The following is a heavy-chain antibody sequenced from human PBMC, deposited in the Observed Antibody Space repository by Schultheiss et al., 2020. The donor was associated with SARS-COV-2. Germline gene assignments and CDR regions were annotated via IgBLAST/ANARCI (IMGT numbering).Heavy chain of an antibody. Sequence: GGSLRLSCAASGFTFSSYAMSWVRQAPGKGLEWVSAISGSGGSTYYADSVKGRFTVSKDNSKNALLLQMNSLRAEDTAIYYCAKSRIMATYYYYGMDVWGQGTTVTVSS. J-gene: IGHJ6*02. CDR2: ISGSGGST. V-gene: IGHV3-23*01. CDR1: GFTFSSYA. CDR3: AKSRIMATYYYYGMDV. D-gene: IGHD2-8*01.